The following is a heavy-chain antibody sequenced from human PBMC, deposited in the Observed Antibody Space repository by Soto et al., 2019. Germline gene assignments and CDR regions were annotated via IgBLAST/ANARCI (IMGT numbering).Heavy chain of an antibody. D-gene: IGHD2-2*01. V-gene: IGHV1-69*13. CDR2: IIPIFGTA. CDR1: GGTFSSYA. J-gene: IGHJ6*02. Sequence: SVKVSCKASGGTFSSYAISWVRQAPGQGLEWMGGIIPIFGTANYAQKFQGRVTITADESTSTAYMELSSLRSEDTAVYYCARAVVVVPAAKGWDYYYYYGMDVWGQGTTVTVSS. CDR3: ARAVVVVPAAKGWDYYYYYGMDV.